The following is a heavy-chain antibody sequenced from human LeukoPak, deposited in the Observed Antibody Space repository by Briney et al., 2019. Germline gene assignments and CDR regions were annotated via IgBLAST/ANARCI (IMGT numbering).Heavy chain of an antibody. CDR3: ARDLHYHVAMDV. CDR2: IGSDNKP. CDR1: GFTFSAYA. D-gene: IGHD1-26*01. V-gene: IGHV3-23*01. Sequence: GGSLRLSCEASGFTFSAYAMTWVRQAPGKGLEWVSSIGSDNKPHYSESVKGRFAISRDNSKNTLFLQLHNLRVEDTALYYCARDLHYHVAMDVWGQGTTVTVSS. J-gene: IGHJ6*02.